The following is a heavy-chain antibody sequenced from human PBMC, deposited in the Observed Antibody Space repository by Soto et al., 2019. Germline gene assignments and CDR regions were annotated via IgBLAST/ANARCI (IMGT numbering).Heavy chain of an antibody. V-gene: IGHV4-39*01. CDR3: ARHENCSGGSCYPGTPSYWFDP. Sequence: SETLSLTCTVSGGSISSSSYYWGWIRQPPGKGLEWIGSTYYSGGTYYNPSLKSRVTISVDTSKYQFSLKLSSVTAADTAVYYCARHENCSGGSCYPGTPSYWFDPWGQGTLVTVSS. J-gene: IGHJ5*02. CDR1: GGSISSSSYY. D-gene: IGHD2-15*01. CDR2: TYYSGGT.